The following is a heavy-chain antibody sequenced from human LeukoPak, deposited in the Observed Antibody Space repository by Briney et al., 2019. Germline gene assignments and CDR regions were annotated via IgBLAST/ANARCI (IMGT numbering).Heavy chain of an antibody. CDR1: GFTSSNYG. CDR2: TSGSGGST. Sequence: GGSLRLSCAASGFTSSNYGMHWVRQAPGKGLEWVSATSGSGGSTYYADSVKGRFTISRDNAKNTLYLQMNSLRAEDTAVYYCARDSPYCSSTSCRLFDYWGQGTLVTVSS. D-gene: IGHD2-2*01. V-gene: IGHV3-23*01. J-gene: IGHJ4*02. CDR3: ARDSPYCSSTSCRLFDY.